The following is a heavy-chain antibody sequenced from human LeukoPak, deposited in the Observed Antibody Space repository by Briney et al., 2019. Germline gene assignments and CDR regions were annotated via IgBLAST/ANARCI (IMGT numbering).Heavy chain of an antibody. CDR1: GISISSSNSY. J-gene: IGHJ4*02. V-gene: IGHV4-39*01. Sequence: TSETLSLTCTVSGISISSSNSYWGRIRQPPGKGREWIGSIYYTGNTYYNASLKSRVTISIDTSKNQLSLRLTSVTAADTAMYYCARQTGSGLFTLPGGQGTLVTVSS. CDR3: ARQTGSGLFTLP. CDR2: IYYTGNT. D-gene: IGHD3/OR15-3a*01.